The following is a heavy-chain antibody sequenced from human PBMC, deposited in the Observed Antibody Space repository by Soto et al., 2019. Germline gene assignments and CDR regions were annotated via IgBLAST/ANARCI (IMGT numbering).Heavy chain of an antibody. J-gene: IGHJ6*02. V-gene: IGHV1-2*02. CDR3: ARGGLLWFGELFLYYYYGMDV. D-gene: IGHD3-10*01. CDR2: INPNSGGT. CDR1: GYTLTGYY. Sequence: GXSRKVSCKASGYTLTGYYMHWVRQAPGQGLEWMGWINPNSGGTNYAQKFQGRVTMTRDTSISTAYMELSRLRSDDTAVYHCARGGLLWFGELFLYYYYGMDVWGQGTTVTGSS.